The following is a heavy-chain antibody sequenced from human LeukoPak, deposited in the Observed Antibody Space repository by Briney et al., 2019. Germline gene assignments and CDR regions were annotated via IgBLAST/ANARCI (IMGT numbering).Heavy chain of an antibody. D-gene: IGHD6-19*01. CDR3: ATLAVAGMEDY. CDR2: INHSGST. Sequence: SETLSLTCAVYGGSFSGYYWSRIRQPPGKGLEWTGEINHSGSTNYNPSLKSRVTISVDTSKNQFSLKLSSVTAADTAVYYCATLAVAGMEDYWGQGTLVTVSS. J-gene: IGHJ4*02. V-gene: IGHV4-34*01. CDR1: GGSFSGYY.